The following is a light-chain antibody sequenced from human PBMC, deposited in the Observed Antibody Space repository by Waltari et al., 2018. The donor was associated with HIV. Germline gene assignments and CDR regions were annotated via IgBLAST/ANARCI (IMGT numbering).Light chain of an antibody. V-gene: IGLV1-47*01. CDR1: SSTIGRNY. Sequence: QSVLTQPPSASGTPGPRVTISCSGSSSTIGRNYVYWYQQLPGTAPKLPIYRNNQRPSGVPDRFSGSKSGTSASLAISGLRSEDEADYYCAAWNDSLSGYVFGTGTKVTV. J-gene: IGLJ1*01. CDR2: RNN. CDR3: AAWNDSLSGYV.